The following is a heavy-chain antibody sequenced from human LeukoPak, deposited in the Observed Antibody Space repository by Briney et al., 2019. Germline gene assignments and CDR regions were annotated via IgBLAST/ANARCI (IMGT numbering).Heavy chain of an antibody. CDR3: ARDGSLLYYYYGMDV. D-gene: IGHD2-15*01. V-gene: IGHV3-66*01. CDR1: GFTVSSNY. CDR2: IYSGGST. J-gene: IGHJ6*02. Sequence: GGSLRLSCAASGFTVSSNYMSWVRQAPGKGLEWVSVIYSGGSTYYADSVKGRFTISRGNSKNTLYLQMNSLRAEDTAVYYCARDGSLLYYYYGMDVWGQGTTVTVSS.